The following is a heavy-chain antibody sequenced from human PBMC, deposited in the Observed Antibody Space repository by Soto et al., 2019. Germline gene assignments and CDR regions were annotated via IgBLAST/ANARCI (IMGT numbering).Heavy chain of an antibody. V-gene: IGHV3-21*01. J-gene: IGHJ3*02. CDR2: ISSSGSYI. D-gene: IGHD2-2*01. Sequence: GGSLRLSCASSGFTFSSYSMNWVRQAPGKGLEWVSSISSSGSYIYYADSVKGRFTISRDNAKNSLYLQMNSLRAEDTAVYYCATCPGSTSCYVNAFDIWGQGTMVTVSS. CDR1: GFTFSSYS. CDR3: ATCPGSTSCYVNAFDI.